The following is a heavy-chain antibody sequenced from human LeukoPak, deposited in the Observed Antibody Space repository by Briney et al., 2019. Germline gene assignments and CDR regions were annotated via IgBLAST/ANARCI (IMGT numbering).Heavy chain of an antibody. CDR2: ISGSGGST. V-gene: IGHV3-23*01. Sequence: PGGSLRPSCAASGFTFSSYGMSWVRQAPGKGLEWVSAISGSGGSTYYADSVKGRFTISRDNSKNTLYLQMNSLRAEDTAVYYCAKASPPTYYYGSGSPPYWGQGTLVTVSS. CDR3: AKASPPTYYYGSGSPPY. CDR1: GFTFSSYG. D-gene: IGHD3-10*01. J-gene: IGHJ4*02.